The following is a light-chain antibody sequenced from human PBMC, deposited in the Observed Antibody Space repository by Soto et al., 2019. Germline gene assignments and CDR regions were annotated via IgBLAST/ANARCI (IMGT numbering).Light chain of an antibody. CDR3: HQYGSSITWT. CDR1: QSVTSNY. CDR2: DAS. J-gene: IGKJ1*01. V-gene: IGKV3-20*01. Sequence: EVVLTQSPGTVSLSPGERATLSCRASQSVTSNYLAWYQQKPGQAPRLLIYDASSRATGIQDRFSGSGSGTDFTLSISSLEPEDFAVYYCHQYGSSITWTFGQGTKVEIK.